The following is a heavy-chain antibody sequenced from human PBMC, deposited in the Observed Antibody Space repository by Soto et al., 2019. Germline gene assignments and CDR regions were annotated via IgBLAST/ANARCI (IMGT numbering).Heavy chain of an antibody. J-gene: IGHJ6*03. CDR2: ISSSSSTI. D-gene: IGHD2-2*01. Sequence: LSLTCAASGFTFSSYSMNWVRQAPGKGLEWVSYISSSSSTIYYADSVKGRFTISRDNAKNSLYLQMNSLRAEDTAVYYCARDSVVPAARVGGYYYYYMDVWGKGTTVTVSS. CDR1: GFTFSSYS. CDR3: ARDSVVPAARVGGYYYYYMDV. V-gene: IGHV3-48*04.